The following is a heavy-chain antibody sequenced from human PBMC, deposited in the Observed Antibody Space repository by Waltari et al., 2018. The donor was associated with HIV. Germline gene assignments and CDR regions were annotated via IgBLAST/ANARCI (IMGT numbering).Heavy chain of an antibody. CDR1: GFTFGDYA. CDR3: SRSRGYSYGYADY. D-gene: IGHD5-18*01. CDR2: IRSKTYGGTT. Sequence: EVQLVESGGGLVQSGRSLRLPCTASGFTFGDYAMSWLRQAPGKGLEWVGFIRSKTYGGTTEYAASVKDRFTISRDDSKSIAYLQMNSLKTEDTAVYYCSRSRGYSYGYADYWGQGTLVTVSS. J-gene: IGHJ4*02. V-gene: IGHV3-49*03.